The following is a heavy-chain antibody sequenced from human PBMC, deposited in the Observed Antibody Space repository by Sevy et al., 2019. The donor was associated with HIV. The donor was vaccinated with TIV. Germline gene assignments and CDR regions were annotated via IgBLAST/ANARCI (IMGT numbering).Heavy chain of an antibody. CDR3: ARRNDFAI. Sequence: SETLSLTCTVSGGSINSDHWNWIRQPPGKGLEWIGYVYYIGGTNYNPSLKNRVTISVDRTKNQFSLKLTSVTAADTAGYYWARRNDFAIWGQGTMVTVSS. V-gene: IGHV4-59*08. CDR2: VYYIGGT. J-gene: IGHJ3*02. CDR1: GGSINSDH.